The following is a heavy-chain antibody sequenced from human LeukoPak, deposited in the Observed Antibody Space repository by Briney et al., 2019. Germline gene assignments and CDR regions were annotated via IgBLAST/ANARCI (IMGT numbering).Heavy chain of an antibody. CDR2: IYYSGST. V-gene: IGHV4-39*01. J-gene: IGHJ4*02. D-gene: IGHD2/OR15-2a*01. Sequence: SETLSLTCAASGGSISSSSYYWGWIRQPPGKGLEWIGSIYYSGSTYYNPSLKSRVTISVDTSKNQFSLKLSSVTAADTAVYYCARHVYPISSFDYWGQGTLVTVSS. CDR3: ARHVYPISSFDY. CDR1: GGSISSSSYY.